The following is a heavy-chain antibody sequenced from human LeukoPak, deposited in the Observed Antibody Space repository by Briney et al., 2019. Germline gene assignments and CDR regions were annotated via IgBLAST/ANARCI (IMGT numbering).Heavy chain of an antibody. Sequence: SGGSLRLSCAASGFTFSSYGMHWVRQAPGKGLEWVAFIRYDGSNKYYADSVKGRFTISRDNSKNTLYLQMNSLRAEDTAVYYCAKSSRWDLLDYWGQGTLVTVSS. J-gene: IGHJ4*02. D-gene: IGHD1-26*01. CDR3: AKSSRWDLLDY. CDR1: GFTFSSYG. V-gene: IGHV3-30*02. CDR2: IRYDGSNK.